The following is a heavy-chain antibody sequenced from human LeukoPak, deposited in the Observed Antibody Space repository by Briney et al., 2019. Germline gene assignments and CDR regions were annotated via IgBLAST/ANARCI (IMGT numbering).Heavy chain of an antibody. V-gene: IGHV3-23*01. J-gene: IGHJ4*02. CDR3: AKWGDYDILTGYYDPDY. CDR2: ISGRDDST. CDR1: GFTVTNYA. Sequence: PGGSLRLSCAASGFTVTNYAMYWVRQAPGKGLEWVSAISGRDDSTYYADFVKGRFTISRDTSKNTLFLQMNSLRAEDTAVYYCAKWGDYDILTGYYDPDYWGQGTLVTVSS. D-gene: IGHD3-9*01.